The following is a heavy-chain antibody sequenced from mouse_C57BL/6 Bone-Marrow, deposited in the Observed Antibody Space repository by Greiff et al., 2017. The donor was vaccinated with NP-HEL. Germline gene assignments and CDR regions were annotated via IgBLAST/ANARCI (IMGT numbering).Heavy chain of an antibody. J-gene: IGHJ1*03. Sequence: EVKLVESGGGLVKPGGSLKLSCAASGFTFSDYGMHWVRQAPEKGLEWVAYISSGSSTIYYADTVKGRFNISRDNAKNTLFLQMTSLRSEDTAMYYCARGLTGDWYFDVWGTGTTVTVSS. D-gene: IGHD4-1*01. V-gene: IGHV5-17*01. CDR3: ARGLTGDWYFDV. CDR2: ISSGSSTI. CDR1: GFTFSDYG.